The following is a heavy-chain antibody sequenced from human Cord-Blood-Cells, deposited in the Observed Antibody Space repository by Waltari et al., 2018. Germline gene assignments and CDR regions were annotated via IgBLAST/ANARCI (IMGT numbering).Heavy chain of an antibody. CDR2: IYYSGST. D-gene: IGHD6-19*01. V-gene: IGHV4-39*01. CDR1: GGSLSCSSYY. J-gene: IGHJ4*02. Sequence: QLQLQESGLGLVKPSATLSVTRPVSGGSLSCSSYYWGWIRQPPGKGLEWIGSIYYSGSTYYNPSLKSRVTISVDTSKNQFSLKLSSVTAADTAVYYCARPLDSSGFDYWGQGTLVTVSS. CDR3: ARPLDSSGFDY.